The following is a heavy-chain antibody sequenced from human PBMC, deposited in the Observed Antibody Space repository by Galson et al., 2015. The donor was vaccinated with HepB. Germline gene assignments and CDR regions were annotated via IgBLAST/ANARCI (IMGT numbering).Heavy chain of an antibody. D-gene: IGHD3-10*01. CDR1: FTNYG. CDR3: ARGWFGELLGAGNYDHYHGLDL. CDR2: IIPILDTS. Sequence: FTNYGIGWVRQAPGQGLEWMGGIIPILDTSNYADRFQGRLTITADKSTTTAYLELSSLTFQDTAIYFCARGWFGELLGAGNYDHYHGLDLWGQGTTVTVS. V-gene: IGHV1-69*06. J-gene: IGHJ6*02.